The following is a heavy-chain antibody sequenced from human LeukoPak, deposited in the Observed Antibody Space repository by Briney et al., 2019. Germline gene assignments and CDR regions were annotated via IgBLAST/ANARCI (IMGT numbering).Heavy chain of an antibody. J-gene: IGHJ4*02. CDR2: LSSSSGTI. D-gene: IGHD5-18*01. V-gene: IGHV3-48*02. CDR3: ATSQPDIIGTAMVNYFDY. Sequence: PGGSLRLSCAASGFTFSSYGMHWVRQVPGKGLEWVSYLSSSSGTIYYADSVKGRFTISRDNAKNSLYLQMNSLRDEDTAVYYCATSQPDIIGTAMVNYFDYWGQGTLVTVSS. CDR1: GFTFSSYG.